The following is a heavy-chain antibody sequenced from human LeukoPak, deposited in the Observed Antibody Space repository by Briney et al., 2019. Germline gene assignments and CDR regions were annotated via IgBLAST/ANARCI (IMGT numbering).Heavy chain of an antibody. CDR2: IIPIFGTA. J-gene: IGHJ6*03. D-gene: IGHD2/OR15-2a*01. CDR3: ARVGPNFYNDNYYYYMDV. V-gene: IGHV1-69*05. CDR1: GGTFSSYA. Sequence: SVKVSCKASGGTFSSYAISWVRQAPGQGLEWMGRIIPIFGTANYAQKFQGRVTITTDESTSTAYMELSSLRSEDTAVYHCARVGPNFYNDNYYYYMDVWGKGTTVTVSS.